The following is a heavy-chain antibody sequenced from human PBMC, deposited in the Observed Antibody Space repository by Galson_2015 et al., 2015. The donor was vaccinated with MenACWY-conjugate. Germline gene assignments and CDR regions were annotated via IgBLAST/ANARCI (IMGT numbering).Heavy chain of an antibody. J-gene: IGHJ3*02. D-gene: IGHD1-14*01. CDR3: ARHNRTAPARSGAFDI. V-gene: IGHV4-39*01. CDR2: IYYSGST. CDR1: GGSISSSSYY. Sequence: LSLTCTVSGGSISSSSYYWDWIRQPPGRGLEWIGTIYYSGSTYYNSSLKSRVTISVDTSQNQFSLNLSSVTAADTAMYYCARHNRTAPARSGAFDIWGRGTMVTVSS.